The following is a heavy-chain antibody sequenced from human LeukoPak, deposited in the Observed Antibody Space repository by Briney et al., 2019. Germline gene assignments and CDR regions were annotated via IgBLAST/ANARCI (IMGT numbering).Heavy chain of an antibody. CDR3: ARDPSTVTLDY. CDR2: ISYDGSNK. V-gene: IGHV3-30-3*01. J-gene: IGHJ4*02. D-gene: IGHD4-17*01. CDR1: GFTFSSYA. Sequence: PGGSLRLSCAASGFTFSSYAMHWVRQAPGKGLEWVAVISYDGSNKYYADSVKGRSTISRDNSKNMLYLQMNSLRAEDTAVYYCARDPSTVTLDYWGQGTLVTVSS.